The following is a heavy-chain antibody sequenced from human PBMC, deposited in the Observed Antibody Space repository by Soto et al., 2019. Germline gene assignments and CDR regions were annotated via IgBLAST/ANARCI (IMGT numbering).Heavy chain of an antibody. CDR1: GFTFSSYA. D-gene: IGHD2-15*01. J-gene: IGHJ3*02. CDR2: ISYDGSNK. Sequence: QVQLVESGGGVVQPGRSLRLSCAASGFTFSSYAMHWVRQAPGKGLEWVAVISYDGSNKYYADSVKGRFTISRDNSKNTLYLQMNSLRAEDTAVYYCARGGGSSRRGAFDIWGQGTMVTVSS. CDR3: ARGGGSSRRGAFDI. V-gene: IGHV3-30-3*01.